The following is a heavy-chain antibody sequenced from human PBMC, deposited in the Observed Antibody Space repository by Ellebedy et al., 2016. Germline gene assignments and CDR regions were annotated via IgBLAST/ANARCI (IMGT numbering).Heavy chain of an antibody. Sequence: GESLKISCAASGLTVRSNYMSWVRQAPGKGLEWVSLYSGGSTYYADSVKGRFTISRDNSKNTLYLQMNSLRAEDTAVYYCAKGGLDTAMVNYAMDVWGRGTTVTVSS. D-gene: IGHD5-18*01. CDR1: GLTVRSNY. CDR2: YSGGST. J-gene: IGHJ6*02. CDR3: AKGGLDTAMVNYAMDV. V-gene: IGHV3-66*01.